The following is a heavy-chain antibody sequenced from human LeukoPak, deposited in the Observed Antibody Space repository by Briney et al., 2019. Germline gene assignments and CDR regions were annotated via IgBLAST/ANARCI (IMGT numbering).Heavy chain of an antibody. D-gene: IGHD7-27*01. V-gene: IGHV1-69*05. CDR1: GDTFNSYA. CDR3: ARDLANWGSSFDY. CDR2: IIPIFATT. J-gene: IGHJ4*02. Sequence: ASVKVSCKASGDTFNSYAISWVRQAPGQGLEWMGRIIPIFATTNYAQKFQDRVTITTDESTSTAYMELSSLRSEDTAVYYCARDLANWGSSFDYWGQGTLVTVSS.